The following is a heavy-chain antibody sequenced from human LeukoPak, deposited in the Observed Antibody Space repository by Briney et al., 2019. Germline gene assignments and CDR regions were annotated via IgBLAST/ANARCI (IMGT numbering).Heavy chain of an antibody. CDR3: ARDAETYSSSSWRQNWFDP. J-gene: IGHJ5*02. V-gene: IGHV1-46*01. CDR2: INPSGGST. Sequence: ASVKVSCKASGYTFTSYYMHWVRQAPGQGLEWTGIINPSGGSTSYAQKFQGRVTMTRDTSTSTVYMELSSLRSEDTAVYYCARDAETYSSSSWRQNWFDPWGQGTLVTVSS. CDR1: GYTFTSYY. D-gene: IGHD6-13*01.